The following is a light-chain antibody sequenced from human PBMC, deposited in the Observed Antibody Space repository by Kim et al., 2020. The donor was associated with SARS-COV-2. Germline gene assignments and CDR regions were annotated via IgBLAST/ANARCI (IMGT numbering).Light chain of an antibody. V-gene: IGLV10-54*01. CDR3: SAYDTGLSVWV. J-gene: IGLJ3*02. CDR2: RDN. CDR1: SKSVGNQS. Sequence: QSSALTSPGISKSVGNQSAAWLQQHQGHPPHLHSYRDNNRPSGISERLSASTSGNTASRTITGLQPEDGADYYCSAYDTGLSVWVFDGGTQLTVL.